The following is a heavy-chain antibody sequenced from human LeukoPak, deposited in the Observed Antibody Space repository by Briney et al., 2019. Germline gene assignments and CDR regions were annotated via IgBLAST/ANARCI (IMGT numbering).Heavy chain of an antibody. Sequence: PGGSLRLSCAASGFIFNSYTLHWVRQAPGKGLEWVAVISDDGNNTYYADSVKGRFTISRDNSKNTVYLQMSSLTLEDTAVYYCARDPTIGGSFVYWGQGTLVTVSS. J-gene: IGHJ4*02. CDR1: GFIFNSYT. D-gene: IGHD1-26*01. CDR2: ISDDGNNT. V-gene: IGHV3-30*04. CDR3: ARDPTIGGSFVY.